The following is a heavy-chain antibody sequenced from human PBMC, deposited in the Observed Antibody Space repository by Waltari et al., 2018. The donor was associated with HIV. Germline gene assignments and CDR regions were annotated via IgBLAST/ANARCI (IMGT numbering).Heavy chain of an antibody. CDR2: ITVNGVNT. CDR3: AQDPRSYGWSRFGN. J-gene: IGHJ4*02. D-gene: IGHD3-10*01. Sequence: EVQLLESGGGLVQPGGSLRLSRAASGCTFSNYAMNWVRQTPGRGLGWVSAITVNGVNTYYADSVRGRFTISRDDSKNTLFLQMNSLRAEDTAVYYCAQDPRSYGWSRFGNWGQGTLVTVSS. CDR1: GCTFSNYA. V-gene: IGHV3-23*01.